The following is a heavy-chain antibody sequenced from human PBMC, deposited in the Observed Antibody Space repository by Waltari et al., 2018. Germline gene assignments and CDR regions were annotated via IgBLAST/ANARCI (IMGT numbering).Heavy chain of an antibody. CDR2: IDYSGST. CDR1: GGSISSYS. D-gene: IGHD3-10*01. Sequence: QVQLQESGPGLVKPSETLSLTCTVPGGSISSYSWSWIRQPPGKGLEWIGYIDYSGSTNYNPSRKSRVTISVDTSKNQFSLKLSSVTAADTAVYYCARDSPSHMVRGVRWFDPWGQGTLVTVSS. J-gene: IGHJ5*02. CDR3: ARDSPSHMVRGVRWFDP. V-gene: IGHV4-59*01.